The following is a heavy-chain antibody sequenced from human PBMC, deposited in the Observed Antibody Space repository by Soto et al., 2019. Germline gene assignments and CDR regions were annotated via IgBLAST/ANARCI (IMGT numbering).Heavy chain of an antibody. CDR3: ARGRSFSYDSTPPPMFDP. CDR1: GFAFSTFD. J-gene: IGHJ5*02. CDR2: IGTLSDT. Sequence: GGSLRLSCAGSGFAFSTFDIHWVRQAPGKGLEWVSGIGTLSDTFYAASVQGRFTISRQNAKNSVYLQMNSLRAGDTAFYYCARGRSFSYDSTPPPMFDPWGQGTLVTVSS. D-gene: IGHD3-10*01. V-gene: IGHV3-13*01.